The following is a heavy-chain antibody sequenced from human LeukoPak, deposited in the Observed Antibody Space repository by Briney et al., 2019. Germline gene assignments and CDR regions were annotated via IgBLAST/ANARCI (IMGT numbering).Heavy chain of an antibody. CDR3: AREQWYRFDN. CDR1: GFRVGSYY. Sequence: PGGSLRLSCAASGFRVGSYYTSWSRQAPGKGLEWVAVVGNSDNHKDHADSVKGRFTISRDDAKNSVYLQMNRLRVQDTPIYYCAREQWYRFDNWGQGDLVTVSS. J-gene: IGHJ4*02. V-gene: IGHV3-11*01. D-gene: IGHD2-8*01. CDR2: VGNSDNHK.